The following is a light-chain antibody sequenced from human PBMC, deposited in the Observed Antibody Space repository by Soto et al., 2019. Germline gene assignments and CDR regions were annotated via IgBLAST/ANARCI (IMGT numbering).Light chain of an antibody. J-gene: IGKJ5*01. CDR1: QGISTW. Sequence: SPSSASASVGDRVARSYRASQGISTWLAWYQQKPGKAPKLLIYVASSLQSGVPSRFSGSGSGTVSTLTISNLQPEDFATYYCQQANSFPLTFGQGTRLEIK. CDR2: VAS. V-gene: IGKV1-12*01. CDR3: QQANSFPLT.